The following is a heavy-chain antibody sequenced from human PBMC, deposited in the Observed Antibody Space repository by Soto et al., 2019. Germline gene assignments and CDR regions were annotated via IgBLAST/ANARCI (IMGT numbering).Heavy chain of an antibody. CDR2: IWYDGSNK. Sequence: QVQLVESGGGVVQPGRSLRLSCAASGFTFSSYGMHWVRQAPGKGLEWVAVIWYDGSNKYYADSVKGRFTISRDNSKNTLYLQMNSLRAEDTAVYYCARVRDHDFYDDWGQGTLVTVSS. V-gene: IGHV3-33*01. J-gene: IGHJ4*02. D-gene: IGHD2-21*02. CDR1: GFTFSSYG. CDR3: ARVRDHDFYDD.